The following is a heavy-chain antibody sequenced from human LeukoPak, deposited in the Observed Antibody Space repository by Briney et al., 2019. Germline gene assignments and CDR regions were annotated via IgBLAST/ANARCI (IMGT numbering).Heavy chain of an antibody. Sequence: PGRSLRLSCAASGFTFSSYAMHWVRQAPGKGLEWVAVISYDGSNKYYADSVKGRFTISRDNSKNTLYLQMSSLRAEDTAVYYCASERFGELLFIFDYWGQGTLVTVSS. D-gene: IGHD3-10*01. CDR1: GFTFSSYA. CDR3: ASERFGELLFIFDY. CDR2: ISYDGSNK. J-gene: IGHJ4*02. V-gene: IGHV3-30-3*01.